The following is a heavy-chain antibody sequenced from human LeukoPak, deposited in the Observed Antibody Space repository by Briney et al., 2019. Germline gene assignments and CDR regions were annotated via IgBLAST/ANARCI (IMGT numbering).Heavy chain of an antibody. CDR1: GASFSDNY. J-gene: IGHJ4*02. CDR3: ARGWEYYYDSSGTFDY. Sequence: PSETLSLTCAVYGASFSDNYWSWIRQFPEKGLEWIGEINNSGSTSYNPSLNSRVIMSVDVSKNQFSLRLSSVTAADTAVYYCARGWEYYYDSSGTFDYWGQGTLVTVSS. CDR2: INNSGST. D-gene: IGHD3-22*01. V-gene: IGHV4-34*01.